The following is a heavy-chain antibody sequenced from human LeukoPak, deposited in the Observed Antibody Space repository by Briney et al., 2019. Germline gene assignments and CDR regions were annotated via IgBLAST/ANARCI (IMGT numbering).Heavy chain of an antibody. CDR3: ARTPSIAAAGIFDN. CDR2: IFYTRSP. V-gene: IGHV4-59*12. J-gene: IGHJ4*02. Sequence: PSETLSLTCGVSGASMRSYYWSWLRQSPGKGLEWIGFIFYTRSPNYNPSLKSRVTISVDTSKNQFSLRLSSVTAADTAVYYCARTPSIAAAGIFDNWGQGTLVTVSS. CDR1: GASMRSYY. D-gene: IGHD6-13*01.